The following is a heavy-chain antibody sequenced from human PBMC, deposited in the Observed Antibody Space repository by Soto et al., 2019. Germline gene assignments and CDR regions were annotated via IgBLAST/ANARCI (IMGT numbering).Heavy chain of an antibody. CDR3: XXXXXXXXXXXXYYMDV. CDR1: GFTFSSYA. CDR2: ISGSGGST. V-gene: IGHV3-23*01. Sequence: EVQLLESGGGLVQPGGSLRLSCAASGFTFSSYAMSWVRQAPGKGLEWXXAISGSGGSTYYADSVKGRFTISRDNSXXXXXXXXXXXXXXXXXXXXXXXXXXXXXXXXXYYMDVWGKGTTVTVSS. J-gene: IGHJ6*03.